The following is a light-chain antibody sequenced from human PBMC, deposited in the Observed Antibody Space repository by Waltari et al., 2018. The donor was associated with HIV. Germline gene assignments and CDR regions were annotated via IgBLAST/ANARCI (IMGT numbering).Light chain of an antibody. J-gene: IGLJ2*01. CDR2: SNT. Sequence: QSVLTQPPSASGTPGQSVTITCSGSSSNIGSNCVYWYQQVPGTAPKLRIYSNTHRPSGVPDRFSCSKSGTSASLAISGLRAEDEADYYCAAWDDSLSGGVFGGGTKLTVL. CDR1: SSNIGSNC. V-gene: IGLV1-47*01. CDR3: AAWDDSLSGGV.